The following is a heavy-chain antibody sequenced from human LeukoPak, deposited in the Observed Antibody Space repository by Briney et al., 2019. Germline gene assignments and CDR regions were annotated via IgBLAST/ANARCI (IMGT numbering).Heavy chain of an antibody. V-gene: IGHV3-23*01. CDR1: GFTFSSYA. CDR3: AKDHQGDGSYGGY. Sequence: GGSLGLSCAASGFTFSSYAMSWVRQAPGKGLGWVSAISGSGGSTYYADSVKGRFTISRDNSKNTLYLQMNSLRAEDTAVYYCAKDHQGDGSYGGYWGQGTLVTVSS. CDR2: ISGSGGST. D-gene: IGHD1-26*01. J-gene: IGHJ4*02.